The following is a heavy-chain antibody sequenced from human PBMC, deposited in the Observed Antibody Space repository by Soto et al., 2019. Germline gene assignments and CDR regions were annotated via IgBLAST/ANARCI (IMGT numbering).Heavy chain of an antibody. CDR2: FYYSGST. CDR3: ARSVFP. CDR1: GGSISPGGYY. J-gene: IGHJ5*02. Sequence: ASETLSLTCTVSGGSISPGGYYWNWIRQHPGKGLEWIGYFYYSGSTYYNPSLKSRVTISVNTSKNQFSLKLSSVTAADTAVYYCARSVFPWGQGTLVTVSS. V-gene: IGHV4-31*03.